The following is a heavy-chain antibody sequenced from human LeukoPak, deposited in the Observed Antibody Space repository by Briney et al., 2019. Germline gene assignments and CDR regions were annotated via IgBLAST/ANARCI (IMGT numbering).Heavy chain of an antibody. CDR1: GYSISSSFY. Sequence: SETLSLTCTVSGYSISSSFYWGWIRQPPGKGLEWIGSGYHSGTTYYNPSLKSRVTISVDTSKNQLSLKLSSVTAADTAVYYCARVEPYSSGRSFDFWGQGTLVTVSS. V-gene: IGHV4-38-2*02. D-gene: IGHD6-19*01. J-gene: IGHJ4*02. CDR3: ARVEPYSSGRSFDF. CDR2: GYHSGTT.